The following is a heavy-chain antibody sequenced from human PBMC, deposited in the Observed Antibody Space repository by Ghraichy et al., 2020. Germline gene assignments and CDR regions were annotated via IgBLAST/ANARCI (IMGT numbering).Heavy chain of an antibody. V-gene: IGHV3-23*01. CDR1: GFTFSSYA. D-gene: IGHD6-6*01. J-gene: IGHJ6*02. Sequence: GESLNISCAASGFTFSSYAMSWVRQAPGKGLEWVSAISGSGGSTYYADSVKGRFTISRDNSKNTLYLQMNSLRAEDTAVYYCAKDDVRAAARPLYYYGMDVWGQGTTVTVSS. CDR3: AKDDVRAAARPLYYYGMDV. CDR2: ISGSGGST.